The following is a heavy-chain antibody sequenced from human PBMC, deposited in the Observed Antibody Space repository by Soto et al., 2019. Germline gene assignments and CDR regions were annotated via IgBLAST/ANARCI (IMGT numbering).Heavy chain of an antibody. CDR2: IIPIFGTA. Sequence: ASVKVSCKASGGTFSSYAISWVRQAPGQGLEWMGGIIPIFGTANYAQKFQGRVTITADESTSTAYMELSSLRSEGTAVYYCARSGQRLVLRPDNWFDPWGQGTLVTVSS. D-gene: IGHD6-6*01. CDR1: GGTFSSYA. CDR3: ARSGQRLVLRPDNWFDP. V-gene: IGHV1-69*13. J-gene: IGHJ5*02.